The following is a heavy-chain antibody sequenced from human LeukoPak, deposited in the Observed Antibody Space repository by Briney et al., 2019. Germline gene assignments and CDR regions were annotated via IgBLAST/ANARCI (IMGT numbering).Heavy chain of an antibody. V-gene: IGHV1-18*01. CDR1: GYTFTSYG. CDR3: ARAPTDYCSGGSCYSLASKNHGWFDP. CDR2: ISTYNDYT. J-gene: IGHJ5*02. D-gene: IGHD2-15*01. Sequence: GASVKVSCKASGYTFTSYGINWVRQAPGQGLEWMGWISTYNDYTNYAQSLQGRVTMTTDTSTSTTYMELRNLKSDDTAVYYCARAPTDYCSGGSCYSLASKNHGWFDPWGQGTLVTVSS.